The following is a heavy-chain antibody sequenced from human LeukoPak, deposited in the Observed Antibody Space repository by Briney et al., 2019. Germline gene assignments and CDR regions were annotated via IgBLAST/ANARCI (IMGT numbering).Heavy chain of an antibody. CDR3: AKPSLIVGATVGFDY. CDR2: LSGSGSST. D-gene: IGHD1-26*01. V-gene: IGHV3-23*01. J-gene: IGHJ4*02. CDR1: GFTFSSYA. Sequence: GGSLRLSCAASGFTFSSYAMSWVRQAPGKGREWVSALSGSGSSTYYADSVKGRFTISRDNSKNTLYLQMNSLRAEDTAVYYCAKPSLIVGATVGFDYWGQGTLVAVSS.